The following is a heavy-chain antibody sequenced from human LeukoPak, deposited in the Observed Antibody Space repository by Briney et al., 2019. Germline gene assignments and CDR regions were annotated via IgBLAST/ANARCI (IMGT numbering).Heavy chain of an antibody. J-gene: IGHJ4*02. CDR3: ARDCSSTSCPNGGDY. D-gene: IGHD2-2*01. CDR2: ISSSSSTI. Sequence: GGSLRLSCAASGFTFSSYSMNWVRQAPGKGLEWVSYISSSSSTIYDADSVKGRFTISRDNAKNSLYLQMNSLRAEDTAVYYCARDCSSTSCPNGGDYWGQGTLVTVSS. V-gene: IGHV3-48*01. CDR1: GFTFSSYS.